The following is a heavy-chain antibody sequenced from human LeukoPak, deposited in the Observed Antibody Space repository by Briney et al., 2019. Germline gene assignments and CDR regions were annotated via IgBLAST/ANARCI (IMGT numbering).Heavy chain of an antibody. CDR3: ARGRVGYGMDV. CDR2: IYYSGST. V-gene: IGHV4-59*01. CDR1: GGSISSYY. J-gene: IGHJ6*02. Sequence: PSETLSLTCTVSGGSISSYYWSWIRQPPGKGLEWIGYIYYSGSTNYNPSLKSRVTISVDTSKNQFSLKLSSVTAADTAVYYCARGRVGYGMDVWGQGTTVTVSS. D-gene: IGHD2-15*01.